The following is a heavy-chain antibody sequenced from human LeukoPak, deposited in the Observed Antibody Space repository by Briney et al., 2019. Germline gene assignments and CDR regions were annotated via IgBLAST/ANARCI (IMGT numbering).Heavy chain of an antibody. CDR2: IIPILGIA. Sequence: SLKVSCKASGGTFGSYAISWVRQAPGQGLEWMGRIIPILGIANYAQKFQGRVTITADKSTSTAYMELNSLRSEDTAVYYCARSLLDTAMVTGWFDPWGQGTLVTVSS. D-gene: IGHD5-18*01. CDR3: ARSLLDTAMVTGWFDP. CDR1: GGTFGSYA. J-gene: IGHJ5*02. V-gene: IGHV1-69*04.